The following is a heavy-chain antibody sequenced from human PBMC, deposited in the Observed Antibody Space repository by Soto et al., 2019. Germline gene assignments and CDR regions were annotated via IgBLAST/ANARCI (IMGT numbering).Heavy chain of an antibody. CDR2: ISAYNGNT. J-gene: IGHJ6*02. V-gene: IGHV1-18*04. Sequence: QVQLVQSGAEVKKPGASVKVSCKASGYTFTSYGISWVRQAPGQGLEWMGWISAYNGNTNYAQKFQGRVTITADESTSTAYMELSSLRSEDTAVYYCARDIAYRDGSGTLDVWGQGTTVTVSS. D-gene: IGHD3-10*01. CDR3: ARDIAYRDGSGTLDV. CDR1: GYTFTSYG.